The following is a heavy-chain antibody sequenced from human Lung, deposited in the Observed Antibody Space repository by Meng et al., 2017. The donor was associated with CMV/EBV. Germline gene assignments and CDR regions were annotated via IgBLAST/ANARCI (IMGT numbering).Heavy chain of an antibody. CDR3: ARGRYDFWSGYYRGYFDY. CDR2: INHSGST. J-gene: IGHJ4*02. D-gene: IGHD3-3*01. Sequence: SXTLSLXCAVYGGSFSGYYWSWTRQPPGKGLEWIGEINHSGSTNYNPSLKSRVTISVDTSKNQFSLKLSSVTAADTAVYYCARGRYDFWSGYYRGYFDYXGQGXLVTVSS. CDR1: GGSFSGYY. V-gene: IGHV4-34*01.